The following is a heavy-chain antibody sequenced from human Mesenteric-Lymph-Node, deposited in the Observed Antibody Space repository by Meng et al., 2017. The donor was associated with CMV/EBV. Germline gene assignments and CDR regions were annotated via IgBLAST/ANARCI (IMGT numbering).Heavy chain of an antibody. CDR3: AKDLKYGGNSEEVDY. CDR1: GFTFSNHA. Sequence: GESLKISCAASGFTFSNHAMSWVRQAPGKGLEWVSAISGSGGSTYYADSVKGRFTISRDNSKNTLYLQMNSLRAEDTAVYYCAKDLKYGGNSEEVDYWGQGTLVTVSS. CDR2: ISGSGGST. V-gene: IGHV3-23*01. J-gene: IGHJ4*02. D-gene: IGHD4-23*01.